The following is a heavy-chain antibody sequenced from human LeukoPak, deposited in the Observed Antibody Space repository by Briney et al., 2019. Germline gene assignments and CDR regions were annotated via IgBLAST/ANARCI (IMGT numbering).Heavy chain of an antibody. CDR2: IRSKANSYAT. CDR1: GFTFSGSA. D-gene: IGHD6-19*01. V-gene: IGHV3-73*01. Sequence: GGSLRLSCAASGFTFSGSAMHWVRQASGKGLEWVGRIRSKANSYATAYVASVKGRFTISRDDSNNTAYLQMNSLRTEDTAVYYCTRLLAVMVAFDIWGQGTMVTVSS. CDR3: TRLLAVMVAFDI. J-gene: IGHJ3*02.